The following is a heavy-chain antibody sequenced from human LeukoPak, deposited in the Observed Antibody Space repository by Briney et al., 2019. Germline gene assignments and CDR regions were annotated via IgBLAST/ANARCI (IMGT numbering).Heavy chain of an antibody. V-gene: IGHV4-59*01. J-gene: IGHJ4*02. CDR1: GVSIDTYY. D-gene: IGHD1-26*01. Sequence: PSETLSLNCTVSGVSIDTYYWNWIRQPPGRGLEWIGYVFHTGSTNYNPSLKSRVTISVDTSKNQFSLKLSSVTAADTAVYYCARDRGSQPFIDYWGQGTLVTVSS. CDR2: VFHTGST. CDR3: ARDRGSQPFIDY.